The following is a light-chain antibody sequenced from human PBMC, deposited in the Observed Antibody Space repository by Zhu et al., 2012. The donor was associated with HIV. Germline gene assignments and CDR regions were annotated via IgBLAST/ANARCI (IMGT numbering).Light chain of an antibody. Sequence: EIVLTQSPGTLSLSPGERATLSCRASQSVTSTYFAWYKQKPGQAPRLLIYGASSRATDIPDRFSGSGSGTDFTLTISRLEPEDFALYHCQQYDSSPWTFGQGTKVEIK. J-gene: IGKJ1*01. V-gene: IGKV3-20*01. CDR3: QQYDSSPWT. CDR2: GAS. CDR1: QSVTSTY.